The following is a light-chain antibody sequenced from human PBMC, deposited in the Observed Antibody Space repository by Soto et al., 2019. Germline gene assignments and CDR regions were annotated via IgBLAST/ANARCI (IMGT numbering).Light chain of an antibody. Sequence: DIQMTQSPSTLSGSVGDRVTITCRASQTISSWLAWYQQKPGKAPKLLIYKASTLKSGVPSRFSGSGSGTDFTLTISSLQHDDVATYYCQHYNSYSEAFGQGTKVDLK. CDR1: QTISSW. CDR3: QHYNSYSEA. CDR2: KAS. V-gene: IGKV1-5*03. J-gene: IGKJ1*01.